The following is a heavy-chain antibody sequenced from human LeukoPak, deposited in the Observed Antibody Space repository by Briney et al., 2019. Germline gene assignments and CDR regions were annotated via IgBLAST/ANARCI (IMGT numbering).Heavy chain of an antibody. Sequence: GRSLRLSCAASGFTFSSYAMHWVRQAPGKGLEWVAVISYDGSNKYYADSVKGRFTISRDNSKNTLYLQMNSLRAEDTAVYYCARDLQYDSSGSYETVPDYWGPGTLVTVSS. CDR3: ARDLQYDSSGSYETVPDY. J-gene: IGHJ4*02. CDR1: GFTFSSYA. V-gene: IGHV3-30*01. D-gene: IGHD3-22*01. CDR2: ISYDGSNK.